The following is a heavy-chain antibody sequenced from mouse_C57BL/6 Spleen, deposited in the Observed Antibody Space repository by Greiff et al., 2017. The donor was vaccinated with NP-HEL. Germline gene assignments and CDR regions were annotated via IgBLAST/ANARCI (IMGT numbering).Heavy chain of an antibody. CDR2: IHPNSGST. D-gene: IGHD1-1*01. V-gene: IGHV1-64*01. Sequence: VQLQQPGAELVKPGASVKLSCKASGYTFTSYWMHWVKQRPGQGLEWIGMIHPNSGSTNYNEKFKSKATLTVDKSSSTAYMQLSSLTSEDSAVYYCAREEDYGSSYAMDYWGQGTSVTVSS. CDR1: GYTFTSYW. CDR3: AREEDYGSSYAMDY. J-gene: IGHJ4*01.